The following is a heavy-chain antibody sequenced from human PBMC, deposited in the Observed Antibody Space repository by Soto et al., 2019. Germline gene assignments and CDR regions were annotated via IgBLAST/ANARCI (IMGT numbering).Heavy chain of an antibody. CDR1: GFSLSTSGVG. D-gene: IGHD3-3*01. CDR2: IYWNDDK. J-gene: IGHJ6*02. CDR3: ARVVGELRFVEWFPYYCGKDV. V-gene: IGHV2-5*01. Sequence: GSGPTPVNPTPPLTLTCTFSGFSLSTSGVGVGWIRQPPGKALEWLALIYWNDDKRYSPSLKSRLTITKDTSKNQVVLTITTMHPVDTATFCCARVVGELRFVEWFPYYCGKDVWGRGSTVAVSS.